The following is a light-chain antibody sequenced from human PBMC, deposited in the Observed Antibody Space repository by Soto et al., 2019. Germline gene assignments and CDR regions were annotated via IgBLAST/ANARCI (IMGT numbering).Light chain of an antibody. J-gene: IGKJ5*01. CDR3: QQSFTTASIT. Sequence: DIQMTQSPSSLSASVGDRVTITCRASQSISRNLNWYQHKPGKAPKLLIYAASSLQNGVPSRFRGGGSGTELTLSINSLQPEDFGTYYCQQSFTTASITFGQGTRLEIK. CDR1: QSISRN. CDR2: AAS. V-gene: IGKV1-39*01.